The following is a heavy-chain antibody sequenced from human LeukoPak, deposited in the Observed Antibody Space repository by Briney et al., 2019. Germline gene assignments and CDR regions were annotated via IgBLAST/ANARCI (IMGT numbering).Heavy chain of an antibody. D-gene: IGHD2-15*01. V-gene: IGHV1-8*02. J-gene: IGHJ6*02. CDR2: MNPNSGNT. CDR3: ARGTNYRPWGIVVVVAATPDFGMDV. Sequence: ASVKVSCKASGYTFTGYYMHWMRQAPGQGLEWMGWMNPNSGNTGYAQKFQGRVTMTRNTSISTAYMELSSLRSEDTAVYYCARGTNYRPWGIVVVVAATPDFGMDVWGQGTTVTVSS. CDR1: GYTFTGYY.